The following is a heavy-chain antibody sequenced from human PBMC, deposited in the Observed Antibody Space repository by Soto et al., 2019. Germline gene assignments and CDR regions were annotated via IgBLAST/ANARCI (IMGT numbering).Heavy chain of an antibody. V-gene: IGHV3-30*13. CDR3: ARGGNFDV. CDR1: GFTFSTYG. CDR2: ITPNGSPQ. J-gene: IGHJ3*01. D-gene: IGHD3-16*01. Sequence: QVQLVESGGGVVHPGTSLRLSCAVSGFTFSTYGFHWVRQAPDKGLEWVAIITPNGSPQYYADSLKGRFTISRDNSKNRLFLQMDSLRTEDTGVYYCARGGNFDVWGQGTLVTVSS.